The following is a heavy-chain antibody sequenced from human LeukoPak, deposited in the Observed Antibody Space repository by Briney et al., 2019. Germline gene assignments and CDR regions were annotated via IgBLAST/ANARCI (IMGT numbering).Heavy chain of an antibody. CDR3: ARDTSVRLSGSSGYYYRGQIDY. CDR1: GYTFTSYA. D-gene: IGHD3-22*01. CDR2: ISAGNGNT. J-gene: IGHJ4*02. Sequence: ASVKVSCKASGYTFTSYAMHWVRQAPGQRLEWMGWISAGNGNTKYSQKLQGRVTMTTGTSTSTAYMELRSLRSDDTAVYYCARDTSVRLSGSSGYYYRGQIDYWGQGTLVTVSS. V-gene: IGHV1-3*01.